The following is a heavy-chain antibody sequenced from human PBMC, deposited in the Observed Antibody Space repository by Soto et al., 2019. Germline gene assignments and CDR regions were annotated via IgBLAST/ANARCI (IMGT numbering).Heavy chain of an antibody. D-gene: IGHD2-15*01. V-gene: IGHV1-18*01. J-gene: IGHJ4*02. CDR3: ARGNCSGGSCYGTYFDY. CDR1: GGTFSSYT. Sequence: ASVKVSCTDSGGTFSSYTISWVRQAPGQGLEWMGWISAYNGNTNYAQKLQGRVTMTTDTSTSTAYMELRSLRSDDTAVYYCARGNCSGGSCYGTYFDYWGQGTQVTVSS. CDR2: ISAYNGNT.